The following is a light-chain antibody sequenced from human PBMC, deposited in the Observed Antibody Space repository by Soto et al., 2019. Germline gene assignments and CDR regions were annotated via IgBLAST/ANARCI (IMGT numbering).Light chain of an antibody. J-gene: IGKJ5*01. CDR1: QSVSSY. V-gene: IGKV3-11*01. CDR2: DAS. Sequence: EIVLTQSPATLSLSPGKRATLSCRASQSVSSYLAWYQQKPGQAPRLLIYDASNRATGIPARFSGSGSGTDFTLTISSLENEDFAVYYCQQRSNWTVTFGQGTRLEIK. CDR3: QQRSNWTVT.